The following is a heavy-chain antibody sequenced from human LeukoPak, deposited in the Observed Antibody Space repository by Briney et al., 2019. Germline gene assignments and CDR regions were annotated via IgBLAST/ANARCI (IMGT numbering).Heavy chain of an antibody. V-gene: IGHV4-59*11. CDR3: ARELWNRYYYYMDV. J-gene: IGHJ6*03. CDR2: IYYSGST. D-gene: IGHD1-1*01. Sequence: SETLSLTCTVSGGSISSHYWSWIRQPPGKGLEWIGYIYYSGSTNYNPSLKSRVTLSVDTSKNQFSLKLSSVTAADTAVYYCARELWNRYYYYMDVWGKGTTVTVSS. CDR1: GGSISSHY.